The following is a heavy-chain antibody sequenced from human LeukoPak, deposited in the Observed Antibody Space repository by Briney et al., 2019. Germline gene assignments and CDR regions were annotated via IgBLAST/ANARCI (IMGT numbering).Heavy chain of an antibody. CDR2: INHSGST. Sequence: SETLSLTCAVYGGSFSGYYWSWIRQPPGKGLEWNGEINHSGSTNYNPSLKSRVTISVDTSKNQFSLKLSSVTAADTAVYYCASFYDSSGYQDYWGQGTLVTVSS. V-gene: IGHV4-34*01. D-gene: IGHD3-22*01. CDR3: ASFYDSSGYQDY. CDR1: GGSFSGYY. J-gene: IGHJ4*02.